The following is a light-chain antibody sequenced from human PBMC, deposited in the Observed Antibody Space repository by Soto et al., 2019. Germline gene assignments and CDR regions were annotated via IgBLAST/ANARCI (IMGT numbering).Light chain of an antibody. CDR2: GAS. J-gene: IGKJ1*01. CDR3: QQYGSSPQT. CDR1: QSVSSSY. V-gene: IGKV3-20*01. Sequence: EIVLTQSPGTLSLSPGERATLSCRASQSVSSSYLAWYQQKPGQAPRLPIFGASSMATGIPDRFSGSGSGTDFILTISRLEPEDCALYYCQQYGSSPQTFGPGTKVEIK.